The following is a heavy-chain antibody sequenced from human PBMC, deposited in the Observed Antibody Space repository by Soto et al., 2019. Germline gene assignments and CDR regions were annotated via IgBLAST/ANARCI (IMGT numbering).Heavy chain of an antibody. CDR3: ARDRGAGYNFYYGMDV. V-gene: IGHV4-4*07. D-gene: IGHD3-10*01. J-gene: IGHJ6*02. CDR1: GADINTYS. Sequence: SETLSLTCSVSGADINTYSWTWIRQPAGKGLEWIGRIYTSASINYNPSLRGRVTLSVDTSTNQVSLKLASVTAADTAVYYCARDRGAGYNFYYGMDVWGQGTTVTVSS. CDR2: IYTSASI.